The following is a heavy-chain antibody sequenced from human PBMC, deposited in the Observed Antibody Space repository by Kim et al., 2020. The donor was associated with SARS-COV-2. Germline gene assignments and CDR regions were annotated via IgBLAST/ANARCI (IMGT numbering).Heavy chain of an antibody. Sequence: SETLSLTCAVYGGSFSGYYWSWIRQPPGKGLEWIGEINHSGSTNYNPSLKSRVTISVDTSKNQFSLKLSSVTAADTAVYYCARAGRQGLLRPIFYYFDYWGQGTLVPVFS. CDR2: INHSGST. CDR3: ARAGRQGLLRPIFYYFDY. CDR1: GGSFSGYY. D-gene: IGHD3-3*01. V-gene: IGHV4-34*01. J-gene: IGHJ4*02.